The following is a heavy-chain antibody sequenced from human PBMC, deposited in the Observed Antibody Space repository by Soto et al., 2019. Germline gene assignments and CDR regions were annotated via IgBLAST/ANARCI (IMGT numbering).Heavy chain of an antibody. V-gene: IGHV4-4*07. CDR1: GASISNYN. J-gene: IGHJ4*02. D-gene: IGHD1-1*01. CDR3: ARESRSELGTVEY. Sequence: QVRLQESGPGLVKPSETLSLTCTVSGASISNYNWSWIRQPAGKGLECLGRIYASGTTTYNPSLSSRVTMSVDTYKNQFSLNLNSVTAADTAVYYCARESRSELGTVEYWGQGTLVTVSS. CDR2: IYASGTT.